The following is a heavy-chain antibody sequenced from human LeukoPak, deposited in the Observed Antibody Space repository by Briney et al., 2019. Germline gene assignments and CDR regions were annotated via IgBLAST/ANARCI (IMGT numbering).Heavy chain of an antibody. CDR3: VKGWAYYFDN. CDR2: ISGSGGST. Sequence: GGSLRLSCAASGFTFSSYAMSWVRQAPGKGLEWVSAISGSGGSTYYADSVKGRFTISRDNSKNTLYLQMNGLRTDDTAFYYCVKGWAYYFDNWGQGALVTVSS. CDR1: GFTFSSYA. J-gene: IGHJ4*02. D-gene: IGHD1-26*01. V-gene: IGHV3-23*01.